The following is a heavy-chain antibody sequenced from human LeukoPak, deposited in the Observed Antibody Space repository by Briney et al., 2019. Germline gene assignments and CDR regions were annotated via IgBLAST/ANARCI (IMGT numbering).Heavy chain of an antibody. Sequence: SVKVSCKASGGTFSSYAISWVRQAPGQGLEWMGGIIPIFGTANYAQKFQGRVMITTDESTSTAYMELSSLRSEDTAVYYCARDNYAGANWFDPWGQGTLVTVSP. J-gene: IGHJ5*02. V-gene: IGHV1-69*05. CDR3: ARDNYAGANWFDP. CDR2: IIPIFGTA. CDR1: GGTFSSYA. D-gene: IGHD1-7*01.